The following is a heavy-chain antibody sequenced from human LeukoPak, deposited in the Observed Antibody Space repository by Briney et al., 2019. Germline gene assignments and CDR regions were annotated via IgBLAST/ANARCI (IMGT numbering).Heavy chain of an antibody. V-gene: IGHV1-58*02. Sequence: GTSVKVSCKASGFTFTSSAMQWVRQARGQRLEWIGWIVVGSGNTNYAQKFQERVTITRDMSTSTAYMELSSLRSEDTAVYYCARDQPLNLITTGIGWFDPWGQGTLVTVSS. CDR3: ARDQPLNLITTGIGWFDP. CDR1: GFTFTSSA. CDR2: IVVGSGNT. J-gene: IGHJ5*02. D-gene: IGHD3-22*01.